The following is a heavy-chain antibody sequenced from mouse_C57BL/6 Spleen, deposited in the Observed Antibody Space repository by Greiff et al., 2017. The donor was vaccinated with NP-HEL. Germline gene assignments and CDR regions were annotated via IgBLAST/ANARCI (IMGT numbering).Heavy chain of an antibody. CDR3: APSGAYYFDY. V-gene: IGHV1-82*01. D-gene: IGHD3-1*01. CDR2: IYPGDGGT. Sequence: QVQLKESGPELVKPGASVKISCKASGYAFSSSWMNWVKQRPGKGLEWIGRIYPGDGGTNYNGKFKGKATLTADKSSSTAYMQLSSLTSEDSAVYFCAPSGAYYFDYWGQGTTLTVSS. J-gene: IGHJ2*01. CDR1: GYAFSSSW.